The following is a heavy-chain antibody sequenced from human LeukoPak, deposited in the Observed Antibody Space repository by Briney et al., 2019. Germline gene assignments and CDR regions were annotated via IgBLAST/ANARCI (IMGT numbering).Heavy chain of an antibody. CDR1: GGSASSGSYY. CDR3: ARLNIIGSSPVHHYDY. CDR2: IHYSGST. V-gene: IGHV4-61*01. D-gene: IGHD6-13*01. J-gene: IGHJ4*02. Sequence: SETLSLTCTVSGGSASSGSYYWSWIRQPPGKGLEWIGYIHYSGSTDYNPSLRSRVTISVDTSKNQFSLKLRSVTAADTAVYYCARLNIIGSSPVHHYDYWGQGTLVTVSS.